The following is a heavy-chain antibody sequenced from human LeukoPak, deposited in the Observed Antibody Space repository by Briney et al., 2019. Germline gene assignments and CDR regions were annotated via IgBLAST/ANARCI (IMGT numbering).Heavy chain of an antibody. CDR1: GYTFTSYD. CDR3: ARASARTRIAAAGTIGC. CDR2: MNPNSGNT. Sequence: ASVKVSCKASGYTFTSYDINWVRQATGQGLEWMGWMNPNSGNTGYAQKFQGRVTMTRNTSISTAYMELSSLRSEDTAVYYCARASARTRIAAAGTIGCWGQGTLVTVSS. J-gene: IGHJ4*02. V-gene: IGHV1-8*01. D-gene: IGHD6-13*01.